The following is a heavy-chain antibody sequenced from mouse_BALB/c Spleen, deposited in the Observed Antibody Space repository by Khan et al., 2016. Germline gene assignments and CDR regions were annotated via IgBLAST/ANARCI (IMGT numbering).Heavy chain of an antibody. J-gene: IGHJ3*01. Sequence: VQLKESGAELVKPGASVKLSCTASGFNIKDTYMHWVKQRPEQGLEWIGRIDPANGNTKYDPKFQGKATITADTSSNTAYLQLSSLTSEDTAVYYCAGGRTAFAYWGQGTLVTVSA. CDR1: GFNIKDTY. D-gene: IGHD4-1*01. CDR3: AGGRTAFAY. CDR2: IDPANGNT. V-gene: IGHV14-3*02.